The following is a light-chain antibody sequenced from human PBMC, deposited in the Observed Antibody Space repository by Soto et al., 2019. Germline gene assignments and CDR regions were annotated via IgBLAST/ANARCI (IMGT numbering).Light chain of an antibody. J-gene: IGKJ1*01. Sequence: DIQMTQSPSTLSASVGDRVTITCRASQSISNRLAWYHQKPGKTPNLLIYDASNLGSGVPSRFSGSGSGTEFTLTISSLQPDDVATYYCLQYSSHSWTFGQGTKVEIK. V-gene: IGKV1-5*01. CDR1: QSISNR. CDR3: LQYSSHSWT. CDR2: DAS.